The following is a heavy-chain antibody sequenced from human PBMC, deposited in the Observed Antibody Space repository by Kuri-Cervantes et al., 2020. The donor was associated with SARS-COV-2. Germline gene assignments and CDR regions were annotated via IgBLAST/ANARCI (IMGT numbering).Heavy chain of an antibody. Sequence: SETLSLTCTVSGGSISSYYGSWIRPPAGKGLEWIGRIDTSGSTNYNPSLKSRVTMSVDPYKNQFSLKLSSVTAADTAVYYCARDSPDQRASNYFGYLVYYYYMDVWAKGTTATFPS. CDR3: ARDSPDQRASNYFGYLVYYYYMDV. CDR1: GGSISSYY. V-gene: IGHV4-4*07. J-gene: IGHJ6*03. D-gene: IGHD4-11*01. CDR2: IDTSGST.